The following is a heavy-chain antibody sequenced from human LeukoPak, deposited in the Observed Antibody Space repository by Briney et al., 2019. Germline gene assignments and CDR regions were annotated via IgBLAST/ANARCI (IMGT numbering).Heavy chain of an antibody. CDR2: IYSGGST. V-gene: IGHV3-53*01. D-gene: IGHD5-18*01. CDR3: AKDDTAMVVFDY. J-gene: IGHJ4*02. Sequence: GGSLRLSCATSGFTVSSNYMSWVRQAPGKGLEWVSVIYSGGSTYYADSVKGRFTISRDNSKNTLYLQMNSLRAEDTAVYYCAKDDTAMVVFDYWGQGTLVTLSS. CDR1: GFTVSSNY.